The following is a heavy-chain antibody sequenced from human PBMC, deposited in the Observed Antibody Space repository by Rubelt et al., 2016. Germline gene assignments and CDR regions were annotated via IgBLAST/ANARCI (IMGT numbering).Heavy chain of an antibody. CDR1: GGSISSGGYS. CDR3: ARDWTTVTHAFDI. D-gene: IGHD4-17*01. J-gene: IGHJ3*02. CDR2: IYYSGST. V-gene: IGHV4-30-4*07. Sequence: QVQLQESGPGLVKPSQTLSLTCAVSGGSISSGGYSWSWIRQPPGKGLEWIGYIYYSGSTYYNPSLKSRVTISVDTSKNPFSLKLSSVTAADTAVYYCARDWTTVTHAFDIWGQGTMVTVSS.